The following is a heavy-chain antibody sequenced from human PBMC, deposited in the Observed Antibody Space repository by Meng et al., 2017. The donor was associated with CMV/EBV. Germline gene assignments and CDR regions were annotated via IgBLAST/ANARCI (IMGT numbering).Heavy chain of an antibody. CDR2: TRNKARSHTT. V-gene: IGHV3-72*01. D-gene: IGHD2-15*01. CDR1: FTFSDNY. CDR3: VRGYCPGGICYSGDY. J-gene: IGHJ4*02. Sequence: FTFSDNYMDWVRQAPGKGLEWVGRTRNKARSHTTEYVASVKGRFTISRDDSKNSLYLQMNSLTTEDTAMYYCVRGYCPGGICYSGDYWGQGTLVTVSS.